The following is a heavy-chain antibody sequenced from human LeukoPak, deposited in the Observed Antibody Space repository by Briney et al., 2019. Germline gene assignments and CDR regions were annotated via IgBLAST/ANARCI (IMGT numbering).Heavy chain of an antibody. CDR2: IKEDGSEI. V-gene: IGHV3-7*01. D-gene: IGHD3-16*01. J-gene: IGHJ4*02. Sequence: GGSLRLSCAASGFTVSNIYMSWVRQAPGKGLEWVANIKEDGSEIYYVDSVKGRFTISKDNAKNSLYLQMSSLRVEDTAVYYCAGWAYDSHWGQGTLVTVSS. CDR1: GFTVSNIY. CDR3: AGWAYDSH.